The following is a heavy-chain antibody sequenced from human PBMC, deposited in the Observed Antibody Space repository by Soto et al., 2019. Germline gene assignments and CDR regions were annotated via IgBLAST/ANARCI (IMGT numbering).Heavy chain of an antibody. V-gene: IGHV3-30*18. CDR3: AKANYYDSSGYYYYHYGMDV. D-gene: IGHD3-22*01. CDR1: AFTFSSYG. J-gene: IGHJ6*02. CDR2: ISYDGSNK. Sequence: ESGGGVVQPGRSLRLSCAASAFTFSSYGMHWVRQAPGKGLDWVAVISYDGSNKYYADSVKGRFTISRDNSKNTLYLQMNSLRAEDTAVYYCAKANYYDSSGYYYYHYGMDVWGQGTTVTVSS.